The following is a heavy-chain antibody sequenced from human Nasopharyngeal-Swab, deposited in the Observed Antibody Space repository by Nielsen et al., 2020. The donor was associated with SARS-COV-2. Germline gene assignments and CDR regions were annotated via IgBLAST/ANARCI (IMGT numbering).Heavy chain of an antibody. D-gene: IGHD4-17*01. Sequence: GGSLRLSCAASGFTFDDYAMHWVRQAPGKGLEWVSGISWNSGSIGYADSVKGRFTISRDNAKNSLYPQMNSLRAEDTALYYCAKESYGDLFDYWGQGTLVTVSS. CDR3: AKESYGDLFDY. J-gene: IGHJ4*02. CDR2: ISWNSGSI. CDR1: GFTFDDYA. V-gene: IGHV3-9*01.